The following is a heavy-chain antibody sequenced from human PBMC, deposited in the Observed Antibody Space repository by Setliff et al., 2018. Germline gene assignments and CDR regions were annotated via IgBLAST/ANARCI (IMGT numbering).Heavy chain of an antibody. J-gene: IGHJ4*02. CDR2: INNDGSST. CDR3: ARAGLAAAGTRPSFFDY. Sequence: ETLSLSCAAAGFTFSSHWMHWVRQAPGKRLMWVSRINNDGSSTGYADSVKGRFTISRDNAKNSLYLQMNSLRAEDTALYYCARAGLAAAGTRPSFFDYWGQGTLVTVSS. V-gene: IGHV3-74*01. CDR1: GFTFSSHW. D-gene: IGHD6-13*01.